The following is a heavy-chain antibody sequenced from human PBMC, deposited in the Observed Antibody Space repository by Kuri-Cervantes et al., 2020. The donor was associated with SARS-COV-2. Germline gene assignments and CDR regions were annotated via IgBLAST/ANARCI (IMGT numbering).Heavy chain of an antibody. CDR1: GGSISSYY. Sequence: GSLRLSCTVSGGSISSYYWSWIRQPAGKGLEWIGRIYTSGSTNYNPSLKSRVTMSVDTSKNQFSLKLSSVTAADTAVYYCARCLAAAGSPPPAYYYHMDVWGKGTTVTVSS. CDR3: ARCLAAAGSPPPAYYYHMDV. J-gene: IGHJ6*03. CDR2: IYTSGST. D-gene: IGHD6-13*01. V-gene: IGHV4-4*07.